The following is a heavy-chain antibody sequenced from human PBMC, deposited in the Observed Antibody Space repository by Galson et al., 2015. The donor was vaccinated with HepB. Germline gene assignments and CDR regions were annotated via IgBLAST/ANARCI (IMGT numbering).Heavy chain of an antibody. CDR3: AKDRLTGSPDYLES. CDR1: GFTFTNHA. Sequence: SLRLSCAASGFTFTNHAMSWVRQAPGKGLEWVSTISGSGRSTYYANSVKGRFTISRENSKNTLYLQVDSLRAEDTAVYYCAKDRLTGSPDYLESWGQGTLVTVSS. CDR2: ISGSGRST. V-gene: IGHV3-23*01. D-gene: IGHD7-27*01. J-gene: IGHJ4*02.